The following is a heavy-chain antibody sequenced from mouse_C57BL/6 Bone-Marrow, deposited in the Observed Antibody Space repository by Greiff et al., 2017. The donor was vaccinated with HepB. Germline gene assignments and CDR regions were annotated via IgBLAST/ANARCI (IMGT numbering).Heavy chain of an antibody. D-gene: IGHD2-4*01. CDR3: AFYDYAYFDY. V-gene: IGHV1-4*01. J-gene: IGHJ2*01. CDR2: INPSSGYT. Sequence: QVQLQQSGAELARPGASVKMFCKASGYTFTSYTMHWVKKRPGQGLEWIGYINPSSGYTKYNQKFKDKATLTADKSSSTAYMQLSSLTTKDSSVDYCAFYDYAYFDYWGQGTTLTVSS. CDR1: GYTFTSYT.